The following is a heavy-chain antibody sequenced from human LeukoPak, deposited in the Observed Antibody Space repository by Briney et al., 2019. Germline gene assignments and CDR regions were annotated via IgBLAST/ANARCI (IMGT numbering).Heavy chain of an antibody. CDR3: ARVPIRYYYMDV. CDR2: IYYSGST. V-gene: IGHV4-59*12. CDR1: GGSISSYY. Sequence: SETLSLTCTVSGGSISSYYWSWIRQPPGKGLEWIGYIYYSGSTNYNPSLKSRVTMSVDTSKNQFSLKLSSVTAADTAVYYCARVPIRYYYMDVWGKGTTVTISS. J-gene: IGHJ6*03.